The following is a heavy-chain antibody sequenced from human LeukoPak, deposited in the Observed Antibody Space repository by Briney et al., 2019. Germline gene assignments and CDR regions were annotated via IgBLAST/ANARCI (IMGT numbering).Heavy chain of an antibody. CDR2: ISDNGRST. CDR1: GFTFSTYA. D-gene: IGHD6-19*01. J-gene: IGHJ4*02. Sequence: GGSLRLSCAASGFTFSTYAMSWVRQVPGKGLEWVSVISDNGRSTYDADSVKGRFTISRDNSKNSLYLQMNSLRAEDTAVYYCAKESSGGWYFDYWGQGTLVTVSS. V-gene: IGHV3-23*01. CDR3: AKESSGGWYFDY.